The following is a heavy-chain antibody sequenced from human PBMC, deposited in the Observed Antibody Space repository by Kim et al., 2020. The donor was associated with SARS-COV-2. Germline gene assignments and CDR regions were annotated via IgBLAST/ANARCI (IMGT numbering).Heavy chain of an antibody. Sequence: ASVKVSCKASGYTFTGYYMHWVRQAPGQGLEWMGWINPNSGGTNYAQKFQDWVTMTRDTSISTAYMELSRLRSDDTAVYYCARDWGGYDILTGYPLRGFDPWGQGTLVTVSS. CDR2: INPNSGGT. V-gene: IGHV1-2*04. J-gene: IGHJ5*02. D-gene: IGHD3-9*01. CDR1: GYTFTGYY. CDR3: ARDWGGYDILTGYPLRGFDP.